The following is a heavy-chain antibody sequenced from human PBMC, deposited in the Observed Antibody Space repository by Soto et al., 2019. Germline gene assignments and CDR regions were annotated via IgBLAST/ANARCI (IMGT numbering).Heavy chain of an antibody. CDR2: IMPVFRRP. CDR1: GGTFRTSA. CDR3: AREKDRLQLGGNYYFILDV. J-gene: IGHJ6*02. V-gene: IGHV1-69*12. Sequence: QVQLVQSGAEVKKPGSSVKVSCKASGGTFRTSAISGVRQAPGQGLEWVGGIMPVFRRPKYAQNFQDRVTITADESTSTAYMELNSLRSDDTAVYYCAREKDRLQLGGNYYFILDVWGQGTAVTVSS. D-gene: IGHD1-1*01.